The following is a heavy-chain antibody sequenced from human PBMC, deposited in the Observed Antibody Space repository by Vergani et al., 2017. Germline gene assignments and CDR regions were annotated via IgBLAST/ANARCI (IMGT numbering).Heavy chain of an antibody. CDR3: ARHVRGYSYGVFDY. Sequence: QVQPQELGPGLVKPSETLSLIRDVFDFISNGHYWGRSTLSPGKGMEWFGSLYASGRTYYSPSLKCRVAISMDTSKNHFSLRLISVTAADTAVYYCARHVRGYSYGVFDYWGQGREVTVSS. D-gene: IGHD5-18*01. CDR2: LYASGRT. V-gene: IGHV4-38-2*01. CDR1: DFISNGHY. J-gene: IGHJ4*02.